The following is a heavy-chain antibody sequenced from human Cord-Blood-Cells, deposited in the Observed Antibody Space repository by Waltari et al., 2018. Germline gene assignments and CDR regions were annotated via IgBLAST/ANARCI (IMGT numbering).Heavy chain of an antibody. J-gene: IGHJ4*02. CDR2: RKQDGSEK. CDR3: ARERDSLDYFDY. CDR1: GFTFSSYW. D-gene: IGHD2-21*01. Sequence: EVQLVESGGGLVQPGGSLRLSCAASGFTFSSYWMSWVRQAPGKGLEWVAKRKQDGSEKYYVDSVKGRFTISRDNAKNSLYLQMNSMRAEDTAVYYCARERDSLDYFDYWGQGTLVTVSS. V-gene: IGHV3-7*03.